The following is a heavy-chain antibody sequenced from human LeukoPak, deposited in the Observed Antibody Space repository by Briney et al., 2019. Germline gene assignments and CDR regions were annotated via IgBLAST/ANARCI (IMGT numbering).Heavy chain of an antibody. J-gene: IGHJ4*02. CDR1: GGTFSSYA. Sequence: ASVKASCKASGGTFSSYAISWVRQAPGQGLEWMGWISAYNGNTNYAQKLQGRVTMTTDTSTSTAYMELRSLRSDDTAVYYCARASCSGGSCYYFDYWGQGTLVTVSS. D-gene: IGHD2-15*01. V-gene: IGHV1-18*01. CDR3: ARASCSGGSCYYFDY. CDR2: ISAYNGNT.